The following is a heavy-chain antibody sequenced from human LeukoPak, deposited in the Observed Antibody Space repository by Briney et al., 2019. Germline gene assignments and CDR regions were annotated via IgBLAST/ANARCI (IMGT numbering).Heavy chain of an antibody. D-gene: IGHD1/OR15-1a*01. J-gene: IGHJ6*03. CDR1: GYTFTGYH. CDR3: ARDGNWNKAMDV. Sequence: ASVKVSCKASGYTFTGYHMHWVRQAPGQGLEWMGRINPNSGGTNYAQKFQGRVTMTRDTSISTAYMELSRLRSDDTAVYYCARDGNWNKAMDVWGKGTTVTVSS. CDR2: INPNSGGT. V-gene: IGHV1-2*06.